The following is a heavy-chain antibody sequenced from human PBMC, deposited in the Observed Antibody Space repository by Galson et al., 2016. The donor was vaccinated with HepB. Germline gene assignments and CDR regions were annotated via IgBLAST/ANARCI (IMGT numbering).Heavy chain of an antibody. J-gene: IGHJ4*02. V-gene: IGHV3-30*18. CDR3: AKDSARYFSGVSCPECGCDYFDY. CDR2: ISYDGSNK. Sequence: SLRLSCAASGFTFSNYGMHWVRQAPGKGLEWVAIISYDGSNKYYADSVKGRFTISRDNSKNTLYLQMNSLRVEDSAVYYCAKDSARYFSGVSCPECGCDYFDYWGQGTLVTVSS. D-gene: IGHD2-15*01. CDR1: GFTFSNYG.